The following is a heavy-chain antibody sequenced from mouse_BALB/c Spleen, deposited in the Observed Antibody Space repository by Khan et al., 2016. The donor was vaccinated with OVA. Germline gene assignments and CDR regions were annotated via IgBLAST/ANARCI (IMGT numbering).Heavy chain of an antibody. CDR3: ARGLNYSGSWFAY. V-gene: IGHV9-1*02. CDR1: GYTFTNFG. Sequence: QIQLVQSGPELKKPGETVKISCKASGYTFTNFGMNWVKQAPGKALKWMGWINTSTGEPTYADDFKGRFAFSLETSASTAYLQINNLKNEDIATYFCARGLNYSGSWFAYWGQGTLVTVSA. CDR2: INTSTGEP. J-gene: IGHJ3*01. D-gene: IGHD1-1*01.